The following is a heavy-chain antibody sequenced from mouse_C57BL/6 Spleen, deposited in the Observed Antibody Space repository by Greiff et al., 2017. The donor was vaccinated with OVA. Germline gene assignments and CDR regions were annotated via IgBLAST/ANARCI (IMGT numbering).Heavy chain of an antibody. CDR1: GYTFTSYT. D-gene: IGHD1-1*01. CDR2: INPSSGFT. V-gene: IGHV1-4*01. J-gene: IGHJ4*01. CDR3: ARPGSSPDSIDY. Sequence: VQLQQSGAELARPGASVKMSCKASGYTFTSYTMHWVKQRPGQGLEWIGYINPSSGFTKYNQKFKDKATLTADKSSSTAYMQMSSLTACDAAVYSCARPGSSPDSIDYWGQGTSVTVSS.